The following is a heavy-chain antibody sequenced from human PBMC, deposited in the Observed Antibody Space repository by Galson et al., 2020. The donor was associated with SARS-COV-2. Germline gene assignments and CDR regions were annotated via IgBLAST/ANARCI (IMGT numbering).Heavy chain of an antibody. CDR1: GFTFSSYS. CDR3: AKSVLVGGVTRYFDS. V-gene: IGHV3-21*01. D-gene: IGHD3-16*01. CDR2: MNSGGDYI. Sequence: AGGSLRLSCEASGFTFSSYSMNWVRQAPGKGLEWVSSMNSGGDYIYYADSLKGRFTISRDNAKNSLYLQMNSLRAEDTAVYYCAKSVLVGGVTRYFDSWGQGTLVTVSS. J-gene: IGHJ4*02.